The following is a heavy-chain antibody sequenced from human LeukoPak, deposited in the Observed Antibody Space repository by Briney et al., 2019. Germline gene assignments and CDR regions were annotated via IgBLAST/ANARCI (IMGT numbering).Heavy chain of an antibody. Sequence: GGSLRLSCAASGFTFSSYAMSWVRQAPGKGLEWVSAISGSGGSTYYADSVKGRFTISRDNSKNTLYLQMNSLRAEGTAVYYCAKDRHYYDFWSGYLTSPYFDYWGQGTLVTVSS. CDR2: ISGSGGST. CDR3: AKDRHYYDFWSGYLTSPYFDY. V-gene: IGHV3-23*01. CDR1: GFTFSSYA. D-gene: IGHD3-3*01. J-gene: IGHJ4*02.